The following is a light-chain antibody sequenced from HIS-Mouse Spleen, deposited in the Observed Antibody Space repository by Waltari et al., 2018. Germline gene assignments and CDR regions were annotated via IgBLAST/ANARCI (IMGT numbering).Light chain of an antibody. CDR1: SSNIGSNT. CDR3: AAWDDSLNAVV. CDR2: RNN. V-gene: IGLV1-44*01. Sequence: QSVLTQPPSASGTPGQRVTISCSGSSSNIGSNTVNWYQQLPGTAPKLLIYRNNQLPSGVPARFSGSKSGTSASLAISGLQSEDEADYYCAAWDDSLNAVVFGGGTKLTVL. J-gene: IGLJ2*01.